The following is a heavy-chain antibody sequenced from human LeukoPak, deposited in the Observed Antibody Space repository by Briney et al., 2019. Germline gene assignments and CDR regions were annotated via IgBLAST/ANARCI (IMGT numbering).Heavy chain of an antibody. D-gene: IGHD5-18*01. V-gene: IGHV1-2*02. CDR3: ARDLGNTAPRDV. CDR2: INPNSGGT. Sequence: ASVKVSCKASGYTFTGYYMHWVRQAPGQGLECMGWINPNSGGTNYAQKFQGRVTMTRDTSISTAYMELSRLRSDDTAVFYCARDLGNTAPRDVWGQGTLVTVSS. CDR1: GYTFTGYY. J-gene: IGHJ4*02.